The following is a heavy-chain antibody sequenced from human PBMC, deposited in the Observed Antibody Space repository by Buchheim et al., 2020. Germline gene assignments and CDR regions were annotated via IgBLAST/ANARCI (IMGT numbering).Heavy chain of an antibody. CDR3: ARGHSENWNLWDY. D-gene: IGHD1-1*01. J-gene: IGHJ4*02. V-gene: IGHV4-4*07. Sequence: QVQLQESGPGLVKPSETLSLICTVSGGSISNYSWTWIRQPAGKGLEPAGKGLEWIGRIYGGGGTIYNPSLKSRVTMSVDRSKNQLSLKLNSVTVADTAVYYCARGHSENWNLWDYWGQGAL. CDR1: GGSISNYS. CDR2: IYGGGGT.